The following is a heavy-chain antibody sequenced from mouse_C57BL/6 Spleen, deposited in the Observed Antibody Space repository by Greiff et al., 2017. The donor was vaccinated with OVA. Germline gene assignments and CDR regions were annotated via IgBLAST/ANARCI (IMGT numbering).Heavy chain of an antibody. Sequence: VQLQQPGAELVKPGASVTLSCKASGYTFTSYWMHWVKQRPGQGLEWIGMIHPNSGSTNYNEKFKSKATLTVDKSSSTAYMQLSSLTSEDSAVYYCARGGDFDVWGKGTTVTVSS. CDR2: IHPNSGST. V-gene: IGHV1-64*01. CDR3: ARGGDFDV. J-gene: IGHJ1*03. CDR1: GYTFTSYW.